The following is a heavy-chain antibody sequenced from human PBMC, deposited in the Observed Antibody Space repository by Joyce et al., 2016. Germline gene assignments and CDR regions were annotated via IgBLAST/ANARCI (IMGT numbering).Heavy chain of an antibody. D-gene: IGHD6-19*01. V-gene: IGHV4-34*02. CDR1: SGPFSGFF. CDR3: ARSQWLAPLMY. CDR2: FINSGAT. J-gene: IGHJ4*02. Sequence: QVQLQQWGAGLLKTSETLSLTCAVYSGPFSGFFWSWVRQPPGKGLEWIGDFINSGATHYNPSLKSRLTMSVDTSRKEFSLKWSSVTVADTAIYYCARSQWLAPLMYWGQGTPVTVSS.